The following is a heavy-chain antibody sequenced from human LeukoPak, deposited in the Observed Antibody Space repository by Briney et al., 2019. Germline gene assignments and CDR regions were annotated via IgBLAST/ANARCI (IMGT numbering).Heavy chain of an antibody. J-gene: IGHJ3*02. V-gene: IGHV5-51*01. D-gene: IGHD3-22*01. CDR2: IYPGDSDT. Sequence: GESLEISCKGSGYSFTSYWIGWVRQMPGKGLEWMGIIYPGDSDTRYSPSFQGQVTISADKSISTAYLQWSSLKASDTAMYYCASAYYYDSSGYPNDAFDIWGQGTMVTVSS. CDR1: GYSFTSYW. CDR3: ASAYYYDSSGYPNDAFDI.